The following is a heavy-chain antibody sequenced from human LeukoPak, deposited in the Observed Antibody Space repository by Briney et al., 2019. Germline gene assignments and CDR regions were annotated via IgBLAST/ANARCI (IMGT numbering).Heavy chain of an antibody. CDR1: GYSISSGYY. Sequence: SETLSLTCTVSGYSISSGYYWGWIRQPPGKGLEWIGSIYHSGSTYYNPSLKSRVTISVDTSKNQFSLKLSSVTAADTAVYYCASDLGYCSSTSCYAFDYWGQGTLVTVSS. V-gene: IGHV4-38-2*02. J-gene: IGHJ4*02. D-gene: IGHD2-2*01. CDR2: IYHSGST. CDR3: ASDLGYCSSTSCYAFDY.